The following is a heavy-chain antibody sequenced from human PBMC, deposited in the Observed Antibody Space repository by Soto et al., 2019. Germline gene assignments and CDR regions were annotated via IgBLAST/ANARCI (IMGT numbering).Heavy chain of an antibody. CDR3: ARSGLGFGFWSGYYPHGMDV. V-gene: IGHV4-34*01. D-gene: IGHD3-3*01. CDR1: GGSFSGYY. Sequence: SETLSLTCAVYGGSFSGYYWSWIRQPPGKGLEWIGEINHSGSTNYNPSLKSRVTISVDRSKNQFSLKLSSVTAADTAVYHCARSGLGFGFWSGYYPHGMDVWGQGTTVTVSS. J-gene: IGHJ6*02. CDR2: INHSGST.